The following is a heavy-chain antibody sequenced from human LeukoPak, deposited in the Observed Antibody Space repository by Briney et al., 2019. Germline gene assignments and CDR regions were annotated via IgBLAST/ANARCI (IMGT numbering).Heavy chain of an antibody. D-gene: IGHD3-10*01. V-gene: IGHV3-30-3*01. J-gene: IGHJ5*02. Sequence: GRSLRLSCAASGFTFSSYAMHWVRQAPGKGLEWVAVISYDGSNKYYADSVKGRFTISRDNSKSTLYLQMNGLRAEDTAVYYCARDFEIYYYGSGSYDALSPWGQGTLVTVSS. CDR1: GFTFSSYA. CDR2: ISYDGSNK. CDR3: ARDFEIYYYGSGSYDALSP.